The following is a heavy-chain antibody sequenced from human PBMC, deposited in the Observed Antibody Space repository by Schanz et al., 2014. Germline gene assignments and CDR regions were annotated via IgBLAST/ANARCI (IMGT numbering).Heavy chain of an antibody. J-gene: IGHJ3*02. CDR1: GLIFSNYV. CDR3: AKGRFGELSAFDI. CDR2: INSVGSNT. V-gene: IGHV3-23*01. D-gene: IGHD3-10*01. Sequence: EVQLLESGGGLVQPGGSLKLSCAASGLIFSNYVMSWVRQAPGKGLVWVARINSVGSNTDYADSVTGRFTISRDNAKNTLYLQMNTLRAEDTAVYYCAKGRFGELSAFDISGQGTMVTVSS.